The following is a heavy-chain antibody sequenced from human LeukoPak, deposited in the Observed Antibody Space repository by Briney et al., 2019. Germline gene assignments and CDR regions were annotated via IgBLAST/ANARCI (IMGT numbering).Heavy chain of an antibody. CDR1: GGSISNNDYF. V-gene: IGHV4-39*01. CDR2: MNYGGST. CDR3: ARRVPGRSGNWFDP. J-gene: IGHJ5*02. D-gene: IGHD2-2*01. Sequence: SETLSLTCTVSGGSISNNDYFWGWIRQPPGTGLEWIGSMNYGGSTHDNPSLKSRVTISVDTSKNQVSLKLSSVTAADTAVYYCARRVPGRSGNWFDPWGQGTPVTVSS.